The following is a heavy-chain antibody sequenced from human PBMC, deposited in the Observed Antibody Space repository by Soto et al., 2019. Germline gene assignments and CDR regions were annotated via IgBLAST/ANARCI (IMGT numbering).Heavy chain of an antibody. CDR1: GGTFSSYA. D-gene: IGHD2-15*01. Sequence: QVQLVQSGAEVKKPGSSVKVSCKASGGTFSSYAISWVRQAPGQGLEWMGGIIPIFGTANYAQKFQGRVTITADESPSTAYMELSSLRSEDTAVDYCALLPGGYCSGGSCSPYYYYGMDVWGQGTTVTVSS. CDR3: ALLPGGYCSGGSCSPYYYYGMDV. J-gene: IGHJ6*02. CDR2: IIPIFGTA. V-gene: IGHV1-69*12.